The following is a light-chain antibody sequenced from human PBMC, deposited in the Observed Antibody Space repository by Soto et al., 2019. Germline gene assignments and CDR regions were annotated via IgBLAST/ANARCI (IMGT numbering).Light chain of an antibody. J-gene: IGKJ1*01. V-gene: IGKV3D-15*01. CDR3: QQYNDWPLT. CDR1: QSVSSS. CDR2: GAS. Sequence: EIVMTQSPATLSVSPGERATLSCRASQSVSSSLAWYQHKPGQALRLLIHGASTRATGIPARFSGSGSGTQFTLTISSLHSEDFAVYYCQQYNDWPLTFGQGTKVEIK.